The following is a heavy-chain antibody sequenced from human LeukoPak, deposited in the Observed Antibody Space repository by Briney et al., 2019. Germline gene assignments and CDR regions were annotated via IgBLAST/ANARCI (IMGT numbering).Heavy chain of an antibody. D-gene: IGHD3-22*01. J-gene: IGHJ6*03. CDR1: GYTFTSYA. Sequence: GASVKLSCKASGYTFTSYAMNWVRQPPGQGLEWMGWINTNTGNPTYAHGFTGRFVFSFDPSVSTAYLQISSLQAEDTAVYYCARDGYVGYMDVWGKGTTVTVSS. CDR2: INTNTGNP. CDR3: ARDGYVGYMDV. V-gene: IGHV7-4-1*02.